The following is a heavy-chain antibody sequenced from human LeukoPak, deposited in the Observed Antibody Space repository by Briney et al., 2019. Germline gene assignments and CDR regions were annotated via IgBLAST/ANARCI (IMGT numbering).Heavy chain of an antibody. D-gene: IGHD2-15*01. CDR1: GFTFSSYE. CDR2: ISSSGSTI. V-gene: IGHV3-48*03. CDR3: ARSYCSGGSCYLGY. Sequence: GGSLRLSCAASGFTFSSYEMNWVSQAPGKGLEWVSYISSSGSTIYYAGSVKGRFTISRDNAKNSLYLQMNSLRAEDTAVYYCARSYCSGGSCYLGYWGQGTLVTVSS. J-gene: IGHJ4*02.